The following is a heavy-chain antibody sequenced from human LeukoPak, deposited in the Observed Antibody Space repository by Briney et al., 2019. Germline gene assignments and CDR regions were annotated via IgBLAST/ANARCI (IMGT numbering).Heavy chain of an antibody. D-gene: IGHD3-9*01. CDR1: GGSISSSNW. CDR3: ARTTPTDYDILTGYYKEYNWFDH. V-gene: IGHV4-4*02. Sequence: SGTLSLTCAVSGGSISSSNWWSWVRQPPGKGLEWIGEIYHSGSTNYNPSLKSRVTISVDKSKNQFSLKLSSVTAADTAVYYCARTTPTDYDILTGYYKEYNWFDHWGQGTLVTVSS. J-gene: IGHJ5*02. CDR2: IYHSGST.